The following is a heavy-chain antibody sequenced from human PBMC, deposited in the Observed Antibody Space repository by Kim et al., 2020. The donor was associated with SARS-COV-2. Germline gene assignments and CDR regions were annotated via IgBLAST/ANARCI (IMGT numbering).Heavy chain of an antibody. J-gene: IGHJ6*02. D-gene: IGHD2-15*01. Sequence: YNPSLKSRVTISVDTSKNQFSLKLSSVTAADTAVYYCARDSGDIEGGMDVWGQGTTVTVSS. CDR3: ARDSGDIEGGMDV. V-gene: IGHV4-39*07.